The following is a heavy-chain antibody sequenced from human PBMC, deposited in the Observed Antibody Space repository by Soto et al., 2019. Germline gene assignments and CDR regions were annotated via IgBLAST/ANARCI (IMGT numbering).Heavy chain of an antibody. J-gene: IGHJ4*02. V-gene: IGHV3-23*01. CDR3: AKGVEMATIKNYFDY. Sequence: GGSLRLSCAASGFTFSSYAMSWVRQAPGKGLEWVSAISGSGGSTYYADSVKGRFTISRDNSKNTLYLQMNSLRAEDTAVYYCAKGVEMATIKNYFDYWGQGTLVTVSS. CDR1: GFTFSSYA. D-gene: IGHD5-12*01. CDR2: ISGSGGST.